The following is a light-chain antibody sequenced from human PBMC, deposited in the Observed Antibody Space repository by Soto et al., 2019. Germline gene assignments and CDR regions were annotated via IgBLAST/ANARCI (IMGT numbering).Light chain of an antibody. J-gene: IGLJ1*01. Sequence: SYELTQPPSVSVAPGQTARITCGGNNIGSKSVHWYQQKPGQAPGLVVYDDSDRPSGIPERFSGSNSGNTATLTISRVEAGDEADYYCQVWDSSSDHPYVFGTGTKLTVL. V-gene: IGLV3-21*02. CDR1: NIGSKS. CDR2: DDS. CDR3: QVWDSSSDHPYV.